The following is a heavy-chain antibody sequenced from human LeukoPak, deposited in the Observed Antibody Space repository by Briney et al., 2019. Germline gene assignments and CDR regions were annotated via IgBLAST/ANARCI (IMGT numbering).Heavy chain of an antibody. J-gene: IGHJ4*02. D-gene: IGHD3-16*02. Sequence: ASVKVSCKASGYNFNSYGISWVRQTPGQGLEWMGWISVHNGNTNYAQKLQGRVTMTTDTSTSTAYMELRSLRSDDTAVYYCARDDYVWGSYRYPFDYWGQGTLVTVSS. CDR2: ISVHNGNT. CDR1: GYNFNSYG. CDR3: ARDDYVWGSYRYPFDY. V-gene: IGHV1-18*01.